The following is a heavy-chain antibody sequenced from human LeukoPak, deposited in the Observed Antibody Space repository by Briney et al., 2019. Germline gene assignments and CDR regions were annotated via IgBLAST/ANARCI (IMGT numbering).Heavy chain of an antibody. CDR3: ARASIEGGFDY. J-gene: IGHJ4*02. V-gene: IGHV3-48*01. CDR1: GFSFSSYS. D-gene: IGHD2-21*01. Sequence: PGGSLRLSCAASGFSFSSYSMNWVRQAPGKGLEWVSYISRSSSFRYNADSVKGRFTISRDNAKNSLYLQMNSLRAEDTAVYYCARASIEGGFDYWGQGTLVTVSS. CDR2: ISRSSSFR.